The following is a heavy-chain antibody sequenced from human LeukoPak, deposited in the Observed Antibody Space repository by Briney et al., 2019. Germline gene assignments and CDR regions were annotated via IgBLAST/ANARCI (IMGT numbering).Heavy chain of an antibody. Sequence: ASVKVSCKASGYTFTSYGISWVRQAPGQGLEWMGWISAYNGNTNYAQKLQGRVTMTTDTSTSTAYMELRSLRSDDTAVYYCARDQKGYTYYDYVWGSYRPLTYFDYWGQGTLVTVSS. V-gene: IGHV1-18*01. CDR2: ISAYNGNT. CDR3: ARDQKGYTYYDYVWGSYRPLTYFDY. CDR1: GYTFTSYG. D-gene: IGHD3-16*02. J-gene: IGHJ4*02.